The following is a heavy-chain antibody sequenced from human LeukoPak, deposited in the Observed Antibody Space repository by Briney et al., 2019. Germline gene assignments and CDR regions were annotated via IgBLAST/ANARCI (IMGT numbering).Heavy chain of an antibody. D-gene: IGHD3-22*01. J-gene: IGHJ4*02. V-gene: IGHV4-59*08. Sequence: PSETLSLTCTVSGGSIRSYYWSWIRQPPGKGLEWIGYIYYSGSTNYNPSLKSRVTISVDTSKNQFSLKLSSVTAADTAVYYCARLSDSDSSGYYWGFEYWGQGTLVTVSS. CDR3: ARLSDSDSSGYYWGFEY. CDR2: IYYSGST. CDR1: GGSIRSYY.